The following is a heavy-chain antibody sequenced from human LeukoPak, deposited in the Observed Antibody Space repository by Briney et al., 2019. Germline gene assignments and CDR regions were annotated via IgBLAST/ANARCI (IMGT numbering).Heavy chain of an antibody. V-gene: IGHV4-59*01. J-gene: IGHJ3*02. D-gene: IGHD4-23*01. CDR2: ISYSGNT. Sequence: SETLSLTCTVSGGSISSYYWSWIRQPPGKGLEWIAYISYSGNTNYNPSLKSRVTISVDTAKNQFSLKLDSVTAADTAVYYCARAPFYGTNSRGAFEIWGQGTMVTVSS. CDR1: GGSISSYY. CDR3: ARAPFYGTNSRGAFEI.